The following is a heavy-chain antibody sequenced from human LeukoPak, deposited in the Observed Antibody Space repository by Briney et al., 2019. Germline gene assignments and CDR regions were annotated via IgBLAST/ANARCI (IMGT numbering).Heavy chain of an antibody. CDR2: ISGSGGST. J-gene: IGHJ4*02. Sequence: GGSLRLSCAAAGFTFSSYAMSWVRQARGKGLEWVSAISGSGGSTYYADSVKGRFTISRDNSKSTLYLQMNSLRAEDTAVYYCAKELGMGMPSYFDYWGQGTLVTVSS. CDR3: AKELGMGMPSYFDY. CDR1: GFTFSSYA. D-gene: IGHD7-27*01. V-gene: IGHV3-23*01.